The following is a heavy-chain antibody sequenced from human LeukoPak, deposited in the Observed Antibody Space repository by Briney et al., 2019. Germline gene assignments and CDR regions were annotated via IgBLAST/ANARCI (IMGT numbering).Heavy chain of an antibody. CDR3: ASGTRNYYDSSGYYYFDY. Sequence: SGTLSLTCAVSGGSISSSNWWSWVRQPPGKGLEWIGEIYHSGSTNYNPSLKSRVTISVDKSKNQFSLKLSSVTAADTAVYYCASGTRNYYDSSGYYYFDYWGQGTLVTVSS. J-gene: IGHJ4*02. CDR2: IYHSGST. D-gene: IGHD3-22*01. V-gene: IGHV4-4*02. CDR1: GGSISSSNW.